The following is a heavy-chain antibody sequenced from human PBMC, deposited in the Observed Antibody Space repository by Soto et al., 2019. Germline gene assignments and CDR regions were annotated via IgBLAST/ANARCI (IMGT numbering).Heavy chain of an antibody. Sequence: QERLVQSGAEVRKPGSSVKVSCKVTGGTSTRYAINWVRQAPGQGLEWMGGIVPMFGRSKYAQKFQGRVTITADTSTNIAYMELRSLGSEDTAVYYCNRGSEYDFWSGYLWGQGTLVSVSS. D-gene: IGHD3-3*01. V-gene: IGHV1-69*06. CDR1: GGTSTRYA. J-gene: IGHJ4*02. CDR3: NRGSEYDFWSGYL. CDR2: IVPMFGRS.